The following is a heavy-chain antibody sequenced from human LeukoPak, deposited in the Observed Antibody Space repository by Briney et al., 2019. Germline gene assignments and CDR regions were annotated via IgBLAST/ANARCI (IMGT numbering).Heavy chain of an antibody. CDR2: ISWNSGSI. D-gene: IGHD6-6*01. J-gene: IGHJ3*02. Sequence: PGRSLRLSCAASGFTFDDYAMHWVRQAPGKGLEWVSGISWNSGSIGYADSVKGRFTISRDNAKNSLYLQMNSLRAEDMALYYCAKAFGSSLDAFDIWGQGTMVTVSS. V-gene: IGHV3-9*03. CDR1: GFTFDDYA. CDR3: AKAFGSSLDAFDI.